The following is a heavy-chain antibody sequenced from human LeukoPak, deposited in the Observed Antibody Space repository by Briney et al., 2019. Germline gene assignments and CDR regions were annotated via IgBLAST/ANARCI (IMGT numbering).Heavy chain of an antibody. Sequence: SETLSLTCAVSGGSISSSNWWSWVRQPPGKGLEWIGEIYHSGSTNYNPSLKSRVTMSVDKSKNQFSLKLSSVTAADTAVYYCAREGSDSSSWYDYWGQGTLVTVSS. J-gene: IGHJ4*02. D-gene: IGHD6-13*01. CDR3: AREGSDSSSWYDY. CDR2: IYHSGST. V-gene: IGHV4-4*02. CDR1: GGSISSSNW.